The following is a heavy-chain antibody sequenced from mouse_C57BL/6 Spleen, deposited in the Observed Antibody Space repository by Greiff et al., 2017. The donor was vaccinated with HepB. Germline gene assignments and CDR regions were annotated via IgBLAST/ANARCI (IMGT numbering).Heavy chain of an antibody. J-gene: IGHJ2*01. CDR1: GFNIKDDY. D-gene: IGHD3-2*02. Sequence: EVQLQQSGAELVRPGASVKLSCTASGFNIKDDYMHWVKQRPEQGLEWIGWIDPENGDTEYASKFQGKATITADTSSNTAYLQLSSLTSEDTAVYYCTRDSSGYWGRGTTLTVSS. V-gene: IGHV14-4*01. CDR3: TRDSSGY. CDR2: IDPENGDT.